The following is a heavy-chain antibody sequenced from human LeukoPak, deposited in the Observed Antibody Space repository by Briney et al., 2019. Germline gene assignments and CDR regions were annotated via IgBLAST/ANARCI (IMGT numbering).Heavy chain of an antibody. D-gene: IGHD6-19*01. Sequence: SETLSLTCTVSGGSISSSSYYWGWIRQPPGKGLEWIGSIYYSGSTYYNPSLKSRVTISVDTSKNQFSLKLSSVTAADTAVYYCARVGDSSGYYWGQGTLVTVSS. CDR2: IYYSGST. CDR3: ARVGDSSGYY. V-gene: IGHV4-39*07. CDR1: GGSISSSSYY. J-gene: IGHJ4*02.